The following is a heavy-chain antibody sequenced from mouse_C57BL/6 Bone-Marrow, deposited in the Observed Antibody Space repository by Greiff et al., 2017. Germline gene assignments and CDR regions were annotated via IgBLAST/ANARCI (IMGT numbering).Heavy chain of an antibody. D-gene: IGHD1-1*01. CDR2: ISRGSSTI. V-gene: IGHV5-17*01. Sequence: EVQVVESGGGLVKPGGSLKLSCAASGFNFSDYGMHWVRQAPEKGLEWVAYISRGSSTIYYADTVKGRFTIARDHAKNTLFLQRTSLRSEDTAMYYCARRGYYYPLAYWGQGTLVTVSA. J-gene: IGHJ3*01. CDR3: ARRGYYYPLAY. CDR1: GFNFSDYG.